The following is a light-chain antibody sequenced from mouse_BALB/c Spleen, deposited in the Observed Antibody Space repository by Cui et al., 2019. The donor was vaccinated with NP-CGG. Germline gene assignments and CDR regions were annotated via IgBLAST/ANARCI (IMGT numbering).Light chain of an antibody. CDR2: GTK. CDR3: ALWYSNHWV. Sequence: QAAVTQDSAPTTSPGQTVTLTCRSSTGAVTTSNYANWVQEKPDHLFTGLIGGTKNRAPGVPARFSGSLIGDTAALTITGAQTEDEAIYFCALWYSNHWVFGGGTKLTVL. CDR1: TGAVTTSNY. J-gene: IGLJ1*01. V-gene: IGLV1*01.